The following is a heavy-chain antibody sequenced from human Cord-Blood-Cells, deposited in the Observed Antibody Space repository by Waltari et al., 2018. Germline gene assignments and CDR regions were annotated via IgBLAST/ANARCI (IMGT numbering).Heavy chain of an antibody. CDR2: ISAYRGNT. Sequence: QVQLVQSGAEVKKPGASVKVSCQASGYTFTSYGISWVRQAPGQELEWKGWISAYRGNTNSAQKHQGRVTMTTVTSTSTAYMELRSRRSDDTAVYYCARDQEGYRGGSYFDYWGQGPLVTVSS. CDR1: GYTFTSYG. J-gene: IGHJ4*02. V-gene: IGHV1-18*01. CDR3: ARDQEGYRGGSYFDY. D-gene: IGHD1-26*01.